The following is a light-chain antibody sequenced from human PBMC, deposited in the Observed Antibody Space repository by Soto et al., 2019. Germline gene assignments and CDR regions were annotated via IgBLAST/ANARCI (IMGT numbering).Light chain of an antibody. V-gene: IGLV2-11*01. CDR2: DVS. Sequence: QSVLTQPRSVSGSPGQSVTISCTGTSSDVGGYNYVSWYQQHPGKAPKLMIYDVSTRPSGVPDRFSGSKSGNTASLTISGLQAEDEADYYCSSYSGSNYVVFGGGTKLTVL. J-gene: IGLJ2*01. CDR3: SSYSGSNYVV. CDR1: SSDVGGYNY.